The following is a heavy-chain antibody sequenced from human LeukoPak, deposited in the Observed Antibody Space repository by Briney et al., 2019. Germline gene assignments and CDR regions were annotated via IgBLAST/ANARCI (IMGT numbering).Heavy chain of an antibody. CDR3: ARFGYVAAVDV. CDR2: INPAGSET. CDR1: GFSFSAYW. Sequence: GGSLRLSCAASGFSFSAYWMTWVRQPPGTGLEWVANINPAGSETYYADPVNGGFIISRDNAKTLVYLQMNRLRAEDTAVYHCARFGYVAAVDVWGQGTPVTVSS. D-gene: IGHD2-15*01. J-gene: IGHJ4*02. V-gene: IGHV3-7*01.